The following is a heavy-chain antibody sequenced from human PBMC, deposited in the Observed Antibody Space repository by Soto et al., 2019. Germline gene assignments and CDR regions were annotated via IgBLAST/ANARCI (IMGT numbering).Heavy chain of an antibody. V-gene: IGHV5-51*01. J-gene: IGHJ6*03. D-gene: IGHD1-1*01. CDR2: IYPGDSDT. CDR3: SRPGVGTRDNLYYYYMDV. CDR1: GYSFTSYW. Sequence: GESLKISCKGSGYSFTSYWIGWVRQMPGKGLEWMGIIYPGDSDTRYSPSFQGQVTISADKSISTAYLQWSSLKASDTAMYYCSRPGVGTRDNLYYYYMDVWGKGTTVTVSS.